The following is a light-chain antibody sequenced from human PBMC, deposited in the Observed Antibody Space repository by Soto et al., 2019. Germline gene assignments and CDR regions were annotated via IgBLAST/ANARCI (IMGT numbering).Light chain of an antibody. V-gene: IGKV1-5*03. Sequence: DIQMTQSPSTLSASVGDRVTITCRASQSISSWLAWYQQKPGKAPKLLIYKASSLESGVPSRFSGSGSGTEFPLTISSLQPDDFATYYCQQYKSYPWTFGQGNKGEIK. CDR3: QQYKSYPWT. CDR1: QSISSW. J-gene: IGKJ1*01. CDR2: KAS.